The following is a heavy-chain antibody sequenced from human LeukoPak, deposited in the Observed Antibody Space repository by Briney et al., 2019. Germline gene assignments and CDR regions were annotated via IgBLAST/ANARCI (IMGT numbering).Heavy chain of an antibody. V-gene: IGHV3-30-3*01. J-gene: IGHJ4*02. D-gene: IGHD3-10*01. CDR2: ISYDGSNK. Sequence: GGSLRLSCAASGFTFSSYAMHWVRQAPGKGLEWVAVISYDGSNKYYADSVKGRFTISRDNSKNKLYLQMNSLRAEDTAVYYCAKDEENYYGSGSFDYWGQGTLVTVSS. CDR1: GFTFSSYA. CDR3: AKDEENYYGSGSFDY.